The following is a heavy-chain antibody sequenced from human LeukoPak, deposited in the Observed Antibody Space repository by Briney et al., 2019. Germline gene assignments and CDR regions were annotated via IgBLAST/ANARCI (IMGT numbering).Heavy chain of an antibody. CDR3: ARAGGFFSPFGY. J-gene: IGHJ4*02. D-gene: IGHD3-3*01. V-gene: IGHV4-31*03. Sequence: SQTPSLTCTVSGGSISSGGYYWSWIRQHPGKGLEWIGYIYYSGSTYYNPSLKSRVTISVDTSKNQFSLKLSSVTAADTAVYYCARAGGFFSPFGYWGQGTLVTVSS. CDR1: GGSISSGGYY. CDR2: IYYSGST.